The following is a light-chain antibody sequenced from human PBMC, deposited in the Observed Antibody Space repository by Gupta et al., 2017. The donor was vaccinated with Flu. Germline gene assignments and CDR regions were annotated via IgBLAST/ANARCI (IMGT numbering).Light chain of an antibody. Sequence: EIVMTQSPATLSVSPGERATLSCRASQTVTSNLAWYHQRPGQAPRLLIYGASTRATGIPASFSGSGSGAEFTLTISSRQSEDFGIYYCQQYHDWPPLTFGGGTKVEIK. V-gene: IGKV3-15*01. CDR3: QQYHDWPPLT. J-gene: IGKJ4*01. CDR1: QTVTSN. CDR2: GAS.